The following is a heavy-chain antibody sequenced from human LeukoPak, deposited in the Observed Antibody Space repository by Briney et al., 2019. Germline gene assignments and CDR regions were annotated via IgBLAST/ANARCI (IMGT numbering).Heavy chain of an antibody. CDR1: GYTFTSYD. J-gene: IGHJ4*02. CDR2: MNPNSGNT. Sequence: ASVKVSCKASGYTFTSYDINWVRQATGQGLEWMGWMNPNSGNTGYAQKFQGRVAITRNTSISTAYMELSGLRSEDTAVYYCARGRSTGYPYYFEYWGQGTLVTVSS. D-gene: IGHD5-12*01. CDR3: ARGRSTGYPYYFEY. V-gene: IGHV1-8*01.